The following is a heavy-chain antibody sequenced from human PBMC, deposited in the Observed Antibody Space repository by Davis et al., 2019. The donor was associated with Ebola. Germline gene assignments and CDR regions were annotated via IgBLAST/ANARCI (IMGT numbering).Heavy chain of an antibody. CDR3: ARGALVPTQNWFDP. J-gene: IGHJ5*02. CDR1: GYSLISYY. CDR2: IIPLFGTA. D-gene: IGHD6-13*01. V-gene: IGHV1-2*02. Sequence: AASVKVSCKASGYSLISYYMHWVRQAPGQGLEWMGGIIPLFGTADYAQKFQGRVTMTRDTSISTAYMELSRLRSDDTAVYYCARGALVPTQNWFDPWGQGTLVTVSS.